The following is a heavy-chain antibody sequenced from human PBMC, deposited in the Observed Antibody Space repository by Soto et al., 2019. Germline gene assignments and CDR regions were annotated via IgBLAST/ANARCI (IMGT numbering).Heavy chain of an antibody. CDR1: GFSLSTSGVG. Sequence: SGPTLVNPTQTLTLTCTFSGFSLSTSGVGVGWIRQPPGKALEWLALIYWNDDKRYSPSLKSRLTITKDTSKNQVVLTVTNMDPVDTATYYCARPPRGIAAFYFDYWGQGTLVTVSS. D-gene: IGHD6-13*01. CDR3: ARPPRGIAAFYFDY. CDR2: IYWNDDK. J-gene: IGHJ4*02. V-gene: IGHV2-5*01.